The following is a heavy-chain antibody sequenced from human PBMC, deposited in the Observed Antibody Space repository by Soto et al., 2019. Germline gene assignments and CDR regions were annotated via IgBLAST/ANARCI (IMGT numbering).Heavy chain of an antibody. D-gene: IGHD2-2*01. V-gene: IGHV4-31*03. J-gene: IGHJ6*02. CDR3: ARLAGYCSGTSCYGYYGMDV. CDR1: GGSISRGGHY. CDR2: SFYSGTT. Sequence: SETLSLTCSVSGGSISRGGHYWGWIRQRPGKGLEWIGYSFYSGTTYYNPSLKSRVAISVDTSKNQFSLKVSSVTAADTAVFYCARLAGYCSGTSCYGYYGMDVWGQGTTVTVSS.